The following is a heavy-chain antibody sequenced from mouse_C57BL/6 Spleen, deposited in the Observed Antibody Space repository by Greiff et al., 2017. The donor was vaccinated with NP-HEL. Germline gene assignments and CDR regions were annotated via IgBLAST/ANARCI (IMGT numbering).Heavy chain of an antibody. Sequence: EVMLVESGGGLVQSGRSLRLSCATSGFTFSDFYMEWVRQAPGKGLEWIAASRNKANDYTTEYSASVKGRFIVSRDTSQSILYLQMNALRAEDTAIYYCARDAYPYYAMDYWGQVTSVTVSS. CDR3: ARDAYPYYAMDY. J-gene: IGHJ4*01. V-gene: IGHV7-1*01. CDR2: SRNKANDYTT. CDR1: GFTFSDFY.